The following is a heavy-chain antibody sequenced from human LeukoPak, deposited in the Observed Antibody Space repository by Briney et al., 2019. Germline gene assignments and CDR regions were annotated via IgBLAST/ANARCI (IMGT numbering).Heavy chain of an antibody. D-gene: IGHD6-19*01. Sequence: PGGSLRLSCAASGFTFSNYDMNWVRQPPGKGLEWVSAISGSGGSTYYADSVRGWFPIPRDNSKNTLYLQMNSLRAEDTAVYYCAKGGNSGWYFDYWGQGTLVTVSS. CDR3: AKGGNSGWYFDY. V-gene: IGHV3-23*01. CDR1: GFTFSNYD. J-gene: IGHJ4*02. CDR2: ISGSGGST.